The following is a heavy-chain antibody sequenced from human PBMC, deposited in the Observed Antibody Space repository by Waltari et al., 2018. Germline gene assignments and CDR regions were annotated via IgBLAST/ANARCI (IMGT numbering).Heavy chain of an antibody. CDR2: IYYSWST. Sequence: QLQLQESGPGLVKPSETLSLTCTVSGGSISSSSYYWGWIRQPPGKGLEWIGSIYYSWSTYYNPSLKSRVTISVDTSKNQFSLKLSSVTAADTAVYYCARPYDWGSGDAFDIWGQGTMVTVSS. CDR3: ARPYDWGSGDAFDI. V-gene: IGHV4-39*01. CDR1: GGSISSSSYY. J-gene: IGHJ3*02. D-gene: IGHD7-27*01.